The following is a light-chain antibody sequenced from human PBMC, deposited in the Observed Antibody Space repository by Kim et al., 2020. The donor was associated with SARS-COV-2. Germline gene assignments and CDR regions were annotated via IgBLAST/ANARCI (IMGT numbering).Light chain of an antibody. J-gene: IGKJ2*01. V-gene: IGKV1-5*01. Sequence: ASGGDRVTITCRASQSISSWLAWYQQKPGKAPKLLIYDASSLESGVPSRFSGSGSGTEFTLTISSLQPDDFATYYCQQYNSYPRTFGQGTKLEI. CDR2: DAS. CDR1: QSISSW. CDR3: QQYNSYPRT.